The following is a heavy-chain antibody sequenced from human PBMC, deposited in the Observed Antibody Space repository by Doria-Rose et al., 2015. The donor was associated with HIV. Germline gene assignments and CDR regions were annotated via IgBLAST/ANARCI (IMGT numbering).Heavy chain of an antibody. CDR3: ARIKSSRWYHKYYFDF. J-gene: IGHJ4*02. V-gene: IGHV2-26*01. D-gene: IGHD6-13*01. CDR1: GVSLSSPGMG. CDR2: IFSDDEG. Sequence: QVTLKESGPVLVKPTETLTLTCTVSGVSLSSPGMGVSWIRQPPGKALEWLANIFSDDEGSYKTSPKSRLTISSDTSKSQVVLTMTDMDPVDTATYYCARIKSSRWYHKYYFDFWGQGTLVIVS.